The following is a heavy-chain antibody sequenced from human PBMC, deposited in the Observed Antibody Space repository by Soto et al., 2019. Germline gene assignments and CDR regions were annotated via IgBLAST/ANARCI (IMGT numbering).Heavy chain of an antibody. V-gene: IGHV4-39*01. J-gene: IGHJ4*02. CDR3: ARQKDYDILTGYYACFDY. D-gene: IGHD3-9*01. Sequence: SETLSLTCTVSGGSISSSSYYWGWIRQPPGKGLEWIGSIYYSGSTYYNPSLKSRVTISVDTSKNQFSLKLSSVTAADTAVYYCARQKDYDILTGYYACFDYWGQGTLVTV. CDR1: GGSISSSSYY. CDR2: IYYSGST.